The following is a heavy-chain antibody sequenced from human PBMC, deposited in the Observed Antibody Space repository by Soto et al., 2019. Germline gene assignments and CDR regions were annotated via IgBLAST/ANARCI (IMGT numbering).Heavy chain of an antibody. CDR3: ARALYDGGDYGEFDY. Sequence: QVQLQESGPGLVKPSQTLSLTCTVSGGSISSGGYYWSWIRQHPGKGLEWIGYMYYSGSTYYNPSLRNQFTISVDTSKHHFSLKLSSVTAADTAVYYCARALYDGGDYGEFDYWGQGTLVTVSS. CDR2: MYYSGST. J-gene: IGHJ4*02. D-gene: IGHD4-17*01. CDR1: GGSISSGGYY. V-gene: IGHV4-31*01.